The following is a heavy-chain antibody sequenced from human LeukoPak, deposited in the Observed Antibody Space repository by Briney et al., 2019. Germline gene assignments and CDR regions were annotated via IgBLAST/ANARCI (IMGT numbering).Heavy chain of an antibody. D-gene: IGHD5-18*01. V-gene: IGHV1-2*02. CDR2: INPNNGVT. CDR3: AREGNTAINTNWFDP. J-gene: IGHJ5*02. CDR1: GYTFTDYY. Sequence: GASVKVSCKASGYTFTDYYMHWVRQAPGQGLEWMAWINPNNGVTNYAQKFQGRVTMTRDTSISTACMELSRLRSDDTAVYYCAREGNTAINTNWFDPWGQGTLVTVSS.